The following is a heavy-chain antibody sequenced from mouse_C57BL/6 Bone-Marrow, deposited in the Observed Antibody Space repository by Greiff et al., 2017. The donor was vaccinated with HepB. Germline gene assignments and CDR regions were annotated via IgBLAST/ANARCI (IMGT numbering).Heavy chain of an antibody. J-gene: IGHJ1*03. D-gene: IGHD2-3*01. CDR2: IYPGDGDT. CDR1: GYAFSSYW. CDR3: ARRPDGYYVYWYFDV. Sequence: VQLQQSGAELVKPGASVKISCKASGYAFSSYWMNWVKQRPGKGLEWIGQIYPGDGDTNYNGKFKGKATLTADKSSSTAYMQLSSLTSEDSAVYFCARRPDGYYVYWYFDVWGTGTTVTVSS. V-gene: IGHV1-80*01.